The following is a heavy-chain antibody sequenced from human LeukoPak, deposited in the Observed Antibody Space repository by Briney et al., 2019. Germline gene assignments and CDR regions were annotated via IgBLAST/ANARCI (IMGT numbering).Heavy chain of an antibody. D-gene: IGHD6-6*01. J-gene: IGHJ4*02. Sequence: PGGSLRLSCAASGFTFSSYSMNWVRQPAGKGLEWVSYIISSSSTIYYADSVEGRFTISRDNAKNSLYLQMNSLRAEDTAVYYCARLSSSSDLIYWGQGTLVTVSS. CDR3: ARLSSSSDLIY. CDR2: IISSSSTI. CDR1: GFTFSSYS. V-gene: IGHV3-48*04.